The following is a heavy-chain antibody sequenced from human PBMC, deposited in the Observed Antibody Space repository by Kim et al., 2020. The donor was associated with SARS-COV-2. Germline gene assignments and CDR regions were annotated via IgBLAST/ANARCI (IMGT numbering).Heavy chain of an antibody. CDR1: GGSVSSGSYY. V-gene: IGHV4-61*01. Sequence: SETLSLTCTVSGGSVSSGSYYWSWIRQPPGKGLEWIGYIYYSGSTNYNPSLKSRVTISVDTSKNQFSLKLSSVTAADTAVYYCASRKRERITMVRGVIITTNFNWFDPWGQGTLVTVSS. D-gene: IGHD3-10*01. CDR3: ASRKRERITMVRGVIITTNFNWFDP. J-gene: IGHJ5*02. CDR2: IYYSGST.